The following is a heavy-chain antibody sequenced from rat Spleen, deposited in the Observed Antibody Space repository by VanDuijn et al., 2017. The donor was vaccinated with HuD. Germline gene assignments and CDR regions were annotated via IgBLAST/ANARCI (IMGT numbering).Heavy chain of an antibody. D-gene: IGHD1-6*01. CDR3: TRDRILRSTGFDY. CDR1: GFTFSPFA. CDR2: ISSDGFNT. V-gene: IGHV5-20*01. Sequence: EVQLVESGGGLVQPGRSLKLSCAASGFTFSPFAMAWVRQAPGKGLEWVSSISSDGFNTYYPDSVKGRFTVSRPNAKSSLYLKMDSLRSEDTATYYCTRDRILRSTGFDYWGQGVMVTVSS. J-gene: IGHJ2*01.